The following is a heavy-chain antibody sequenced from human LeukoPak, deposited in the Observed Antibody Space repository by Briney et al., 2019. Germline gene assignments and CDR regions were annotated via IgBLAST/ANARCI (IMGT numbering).Heavy chain of an antibody. CDR1: RFTFSSYA. D-gene: IGHD6-19*01. Sequence: GGSLRLSCAASRFTFSSYAMSWVRQAPGKGLEWVSAISGSGGSTYYADSVKGRFTISRDNSKNTLYLQMNSLRAEDTAVYYCAKGWDSSGWYSDDAFDIWGQGTMVTVSS. CDR2: ISGSGGST. J-gene: IGHJ3*02. CDR3: AKGWDSSGWYSDDAFDI. V-gene: IGHV3-23*01.